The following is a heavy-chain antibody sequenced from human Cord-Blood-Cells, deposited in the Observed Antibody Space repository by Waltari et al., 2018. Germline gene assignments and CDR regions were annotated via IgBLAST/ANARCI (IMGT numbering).Heavy chain of an antibody. Sequence: EVQLVESGGGLVQPGGSLKLSCAASGFTFSGSAMHWVRQASGKGREWVGRIRRKANSYATAYAASVKGRFTISRDDSKNTAYLQMNSLKTEDTAVYYCTRQQFDYWGQGTLVTVSS. J-gene: IGHJ4*02. CDR2: IRRKANSYAT. V-gene: IGHV3-73*02. CDR1: GFTFSGSA. CDR3: TRQQFDY.